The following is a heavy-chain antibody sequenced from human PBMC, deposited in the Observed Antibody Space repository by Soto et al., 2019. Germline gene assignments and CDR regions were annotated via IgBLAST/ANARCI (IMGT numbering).Heavy chain of an antibody. CDR1: GDGVSSNSSG. J-gene: IGHJ6*02. CDR2: TYYKSKWNN. CDR3: TRIPWFRVMEV. Sequence: SQTLSLTFVISGDGVSSNSSGWNWIRQSPSRGLEWLGRTYYKSKWNNGYALSVKSRITINPDTSKNQFSLHLYSVTPEDTAVYYCTRIPWFRVMEVWGQGTTVTVYS. V-gene: IGHV6-1*01. D-gene: IGHD2-21*01.